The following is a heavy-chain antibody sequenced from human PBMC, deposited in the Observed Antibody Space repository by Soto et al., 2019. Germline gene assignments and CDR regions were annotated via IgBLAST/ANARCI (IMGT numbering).Heavy chain of an antibody. CDR2: IYPGDSDT. Sequence: PGESLKISCKGSGYSFTSYWIGWVRQMPGKGLEWMGIIYPGDSDTRYSPSFQGQVTISADKSISTAYLQWSSLKASDTAMYYCARHRGSSGHTKPDYYYGMDVWGQGTTVTVSS. D-gene: IGHD3-10*01. CDR1: GYSFTSYW. V-gene: IGHV5-51*01. J-gene: IGHJ6*02. CDR3: ARHRGSSGHTKPDYYYGMDV.